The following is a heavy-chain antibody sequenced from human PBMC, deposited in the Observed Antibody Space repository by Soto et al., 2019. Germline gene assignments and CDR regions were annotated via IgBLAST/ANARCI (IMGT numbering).Heavy chain of an antibody. Sequence: QVQLQESGPGLVKPSETLSLTCTVSGGSVTSGSYYWSWIRQPPGRGLEWIAYVYYGGSTYYNPSLKSRVTISLDTSKNQFSLKLNSVTAADTAVYYCARGWATLPIWGQGTLVTVSS. V-gene: IGHV4-61*01. D-gene: IGHD2-15*01. CDR3: ARGWATLPI. CDR2: VYYGGST. CDR1: GGSVTSGSYY. J-gene: IGHJ4*02.